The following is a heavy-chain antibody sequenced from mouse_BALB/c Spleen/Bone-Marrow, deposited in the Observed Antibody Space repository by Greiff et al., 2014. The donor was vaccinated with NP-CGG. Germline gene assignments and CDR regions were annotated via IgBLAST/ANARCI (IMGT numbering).Heavy chain of an antibody. CDR3: ARNHRGYYFDY. Sequence: QVQLQQSGPGLVQPSQSLPITCTVSGFSLSSYGVHWVRQSPGKGLEWLGVIWSGGSTDYNATCISRLTISKDNSKSQVFFKMTSLQANDPAIYYCARNHRGYYFDYWGQGTTLTVSS. V-gene: IGHV2-2*02. J-gene: IGHJ2*01. CDR2: IWSGGST. CDR1: GFSLSSYG. D-gene: IGHD3-1*01.